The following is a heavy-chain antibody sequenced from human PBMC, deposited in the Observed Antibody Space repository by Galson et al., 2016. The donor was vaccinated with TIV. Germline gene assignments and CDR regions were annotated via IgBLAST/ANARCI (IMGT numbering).Heavy chain of an antibody. Sequence: CAASGFSFSTYGMHWVRQAQGKGLEWLAAIWYDGSHTYYGDSVKGRFTISRDNSKNTLYLQMNSLRAEDTAVYYCASGSNYGDFGGPEFDYWGRGTLVTVSS. D-gene: IGHD4-17*01. CDR2: IWYDGSHT. V-gene: IGHV3-33*01. CDR3: ASGSNYGDFGGPEFDY. J-gene: IGHJ4*02. CDR1: GFSFSTYG.